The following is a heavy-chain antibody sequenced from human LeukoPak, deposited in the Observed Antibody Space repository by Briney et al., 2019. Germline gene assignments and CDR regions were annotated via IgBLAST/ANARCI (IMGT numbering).Heavy chain of an antibody. Sequence: GGSLRLSCAASGFTFSSYAMSWVRQAPGKGLEWVAFLRYDGSNKFYADSVKGRFTISRDNSENTLYLQINSLRAEDTAVYYCAKSAVRGVPVLGNWGQGTLVTVSS. V-gene: IGHV3-30*02. CDR2: LRYDGSNK. D-gene: IGHD3-3*01. CDR3: AKSAVRGVPVLGN. CDR1: GFTFSSYA. J-gene: IGHJ4*02.